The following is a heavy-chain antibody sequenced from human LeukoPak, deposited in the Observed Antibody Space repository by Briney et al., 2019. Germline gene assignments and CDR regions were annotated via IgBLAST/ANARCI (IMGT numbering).Heavy chain of an antibody. Sequence: PSETLSLTCTVSGGSISSYYWSWIRQPPGKGLEWIGYIYYSGSTNYNPSLKSRVTISVDTSKNQFSLKLSSVTAADTAVYYCARKKRITIFGMVITPFDPWGQGTLVTVSS. D-gene: IGHD3-3*01. V-gene: IGHV4-59*08. CDR3: ARKKRITIFGMVITPFDP. J-gene: IGHJ5*02. CDR1: GGSISSYY. CDR2: IYYSGST.